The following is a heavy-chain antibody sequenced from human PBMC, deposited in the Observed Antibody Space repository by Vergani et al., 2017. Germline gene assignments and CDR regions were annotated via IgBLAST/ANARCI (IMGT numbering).Heavy chain of an antibody. J-gene: IGHJ4*02. Sequence: EVQLLESGGGLVQPGGSLRLSCAASGFTFRSYAMSWVRQAPGKRLEWVSAIRGSGGSTYYADSVKGRLTISRDNSKNTLYLQMNSLRAEDTAVYYCAKDFYDSSGYYHYFDYWVQGPRVTVSS. CDR3: AKDFYDSSGYYHYFDY. CDR1: GFTFRSYA. V-gene: IGHV3-23*01. D-gene: IGHD3-22*01. CDR2: IRGSGGST.